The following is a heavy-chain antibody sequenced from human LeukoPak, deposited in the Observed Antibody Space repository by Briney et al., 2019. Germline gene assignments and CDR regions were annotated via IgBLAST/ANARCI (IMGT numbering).Heavy chain of an antibody. Sequence: GGSLRLSCAASGFTFSAYSMNWVRQAPGKGLEWVSSITETSHVYYAESVKGRFTISRDNSKNTLYLQMNSLRAEDTAVYYCAKDMVVAATVDPYYFDYWGQGTLVTVSS. CDR2: ITETSHV. J-gene: IGHJ4*02. CDR3: AKDMVVAATVDPYYFDY. V-gene: IGHV3-21*01. CDR1: GFTFSAYS. D-gene: IGHD2-15*01.